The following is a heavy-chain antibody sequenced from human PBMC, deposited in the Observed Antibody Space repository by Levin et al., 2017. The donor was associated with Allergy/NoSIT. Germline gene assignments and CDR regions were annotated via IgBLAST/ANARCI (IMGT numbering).Heavy chain of an antibody. J-gene: IGHJ4*03. Sequence: TSETLSLTCAISGGSVSSNSGAWNWIRQSPSRGLEWLGRTYYRSKWYSTYAVSVKGRITINPDTSKNQFSLQLNSVTPEDTAVYYCARTESGYIDYWGQGTLVTVST. CDR3: ARTESGYIDY. V-gene: IGHV6-1*01. CDR2: TYYRSKWYS. CDR1: GGSVSSNSGA.